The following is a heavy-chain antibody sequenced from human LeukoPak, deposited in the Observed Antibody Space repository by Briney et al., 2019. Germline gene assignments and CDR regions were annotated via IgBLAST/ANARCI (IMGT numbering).Heavy chain of an antibody. CDR1: GFTFSSYS. CDR3: ARDPHSLDY. J-gene: IGHJ4*02. CDR2: IHSGGSTI. V-gene: IGHV3-48*01. Sequence: PGGSLRLSCTTSGFTFSSYSMNWVRQAPGKGLDWVSYIHSGGSTIYYADSVKGRFTISRDNVKNALYLQMDSLRPEDTAVYYCARDPHSLDYWGQGTLVTVSS. D-gene: IGHD2-21*01.